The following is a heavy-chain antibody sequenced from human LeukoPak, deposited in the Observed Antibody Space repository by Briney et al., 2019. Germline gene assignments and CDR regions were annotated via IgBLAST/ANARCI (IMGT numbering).Heavy chain of an antibody. CDR2: ISGSGGST. CDR1: GFTFSSYA. CDR3: AKGTRDYGWGSYRYYLFDP. Sequence: GGSLRLSCAASGFTFSSYAMSWVRQAPGKGLEWVSAISGSGGSTYYADSVKGRFTISRDNSKNTLYLQMNSLRAEDTAVYYRAKGTRDYGWGSYRYYLFDPWGQGTLVTVSS. D-gene: IGHD3-16*02. J-gene: IGHJ5*02. V-gene: IGHV3-23*01.